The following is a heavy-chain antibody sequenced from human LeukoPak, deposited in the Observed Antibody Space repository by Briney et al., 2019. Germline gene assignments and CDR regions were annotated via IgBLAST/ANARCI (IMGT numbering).Heavy chain of an antibody. CDR2: ISWNSGSI. Sequence: PGGSLRLSCAASGFTFDDYAMHWVRQAPGKGLEWVSGISWNSGSIGYADSVKGRFTISRDNAKNSLYLQMNSLRAEDTAVYYCARADDYDFWSGYVSFDYWGQGTLVTVSS. V-gene: IGHV3-9*01. D-gene: IGHD3-3*01. CDR3: ARADDYDFWSGYVSFDY. J-gene: IGHJ4*02. CDR1: GFTFDDYA.